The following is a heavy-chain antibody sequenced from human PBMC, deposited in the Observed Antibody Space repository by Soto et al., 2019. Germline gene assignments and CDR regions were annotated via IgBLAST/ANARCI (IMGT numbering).Heavy chain of an antibody. J-gene: IGHJ5*02. Sequence: SVKVSCKASGGTFSSYAISWVLQAPGQGLEWMGGIIPIFGTANYAQKFQGRVTITADESTSTAYMELSSLRSEDTAVYYCARDPSQVENRFDLWGQGTLVTVSS. CDR2: IIPIFGTA. CDR3: ARDPSQVENRFDL. D-gene: IGHD2-15*01. CDR1: GGTFSSYA. V-gene: IGHV1-69*13.